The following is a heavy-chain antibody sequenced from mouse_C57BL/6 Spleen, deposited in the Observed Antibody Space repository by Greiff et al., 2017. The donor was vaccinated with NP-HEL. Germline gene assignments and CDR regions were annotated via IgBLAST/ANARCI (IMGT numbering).Heavy chain of an antibody. J-gene: IGHJ4*01. D-gene: IGHD1-1*02. CDR2: IDPETGGT. CDR3: TRVVGGAMDY. Sequence: QVQLKESGAELVRPGASVTLSCKASGYTFTDYEMHWVKQTPVHGLEWIGAIDPETGGTAYNQKFKGKAILTADKSSSTAYMELRSLTSEDSAVYYCTRVVGGAMDYWGQGTSVTVSS. V-gene: IGHV1-15*01. CDR1: GYTFTDYE.